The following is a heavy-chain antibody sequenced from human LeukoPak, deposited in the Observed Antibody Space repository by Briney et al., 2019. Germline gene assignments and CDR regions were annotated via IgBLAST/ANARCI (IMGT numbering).Heavy chain of an antibody. V-gene: IGHV3-23*01. CDR2: ISGSGGST. J-gene: IGHJ4*02. CDR1: GFTFSSYA. CDR3: AKRTTSGRQWLVLAPFDY. D-gene: IGHD6-19*01. Sequence: PSGGSLRLSCAASGFTFSSYAMSWVRQAPGKGLEWVSAISGSGGSTYYADSVKGRFTISRDNSKNTLYLQMNSLRAEDTAVYYCAKRTTSGRQWLVLAPFDYWGQGTLVTVSS.